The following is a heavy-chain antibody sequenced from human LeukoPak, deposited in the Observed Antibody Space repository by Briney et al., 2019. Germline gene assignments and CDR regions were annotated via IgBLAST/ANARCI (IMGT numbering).Heavy chain of an antibody. D-gene: IGHD4-17*01. CDR3: VRDENYGIYINFDF. CDR2: ISPCNGDT. V-gene: IGHV1-18*01. CDR1: GYSFILHG. J-gene: IGHJ4*02. Sequence: ASVKDSCKASGYSFILHGISWVRQAPGEGLEWMGWISPCNGDTNYAQKFQGRLTLTTDTSTSTASMELRSLTSDDTAVYYCVRDENYGIYINFDFWGQGTVVTVSS.